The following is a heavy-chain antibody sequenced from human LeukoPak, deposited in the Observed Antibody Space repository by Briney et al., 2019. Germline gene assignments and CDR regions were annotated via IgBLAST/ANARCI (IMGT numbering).Heavy chain of an antibody. J-gene: IGHJ5*02. Sequence: ASVKVSCKASGYTFTSYGISWVRQAPGQGLEWMGWISAYNGNTNYAQMLQGRVTMTTDTSTSTAYMELRSLRSDDTAVYYCAREIAAASPTEFDPWGQGTLVTVSS. CDR3: AREIAAASPTEFDP. V-gene: IGHV1-18*01. D-gene: IGHD6-13*01. CDR2: ISAYNGNT. CDR1: GYTFTSYG.